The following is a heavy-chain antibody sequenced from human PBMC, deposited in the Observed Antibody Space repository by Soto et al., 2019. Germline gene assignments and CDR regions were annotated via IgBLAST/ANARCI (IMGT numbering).Heavy chain of an antibody. CDR2: IIPIFGTA. J-gene: IGHJ4*02. CDR3: ARGVGTVTFFDY. D-gene: IGHD4-4*01. Sequence: SVKVSCKASGYTFTSYYMHWVRQAPGQGLEWMGGIIPIFGTANYAQKFQGRVTITADESTSTAYMELSSLRSEDTAVYYCARGVGTVTFFDYWGQGTLVTVSS. V-gene: IGHV1-69*13. CDR1: GYTFTSYY.